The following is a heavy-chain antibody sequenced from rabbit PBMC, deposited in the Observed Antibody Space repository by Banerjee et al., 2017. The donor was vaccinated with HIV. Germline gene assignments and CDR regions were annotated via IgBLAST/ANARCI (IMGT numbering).Heavy chain of an antibody. Sequence: QLKETGGGLVQPGGSLTLSCKASGFDFSSYSIGWVRQAPGKGLEWIGIIYAGKGITDYASWVNGRFTISSDNAQNTVDLRMNSLTAADTATYFCARWGTYDYYGDLNLWGQGTLVTVS. J-gene: IGHJ4*01. D-gene: IGHD3-3*01. CDR2: IYAGKGIT. CDR3: ARWGTYDYYGDLNL. CDR1: GFDFSSYS. V-gene: IGHV1S7*01.